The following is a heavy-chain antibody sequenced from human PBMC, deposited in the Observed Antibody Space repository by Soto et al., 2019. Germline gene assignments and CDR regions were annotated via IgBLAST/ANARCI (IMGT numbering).Heavy chain of an antibody. CDR2: ISYDGSNK. V-gene: IGHV3-30-3*01. Sequence: GGSLRLSCAASGFTFSSYAMHWVRQAPGKGLEWVAVISYDGSNKYYADSVKGRFTISRDNSKNTLYLQMNSLRAEDTAVYYCASVSTVTYDFDYWGQGTLVTVSS. D-gene: IGHD4-17*01. CDR1: GFTFSSYA. J-gene: IGHJ4*02. CDR3: ASVSTVTYDFDY.